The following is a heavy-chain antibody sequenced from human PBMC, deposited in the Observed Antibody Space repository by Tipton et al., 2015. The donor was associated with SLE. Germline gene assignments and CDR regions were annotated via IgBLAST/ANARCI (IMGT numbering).Heavy chain of an antibody. CDR1: GGSFSGYY. Sequence: TLSLTCAVYGGSFSGYYWSWIRQPPGKGLEWIGEINHSGSTNYNPSLKSRVTISVDTSKNQFSLKLSSVTAADTAVYYCARDIGSAFDYWGQGTLVTVSS. V-gene: IGHV4-34*01. CDR2: INHSGST. CDR3: ARDIGSAFDY. D-gene: IGHD1-26*01. J-gene: IGHJ4*02.